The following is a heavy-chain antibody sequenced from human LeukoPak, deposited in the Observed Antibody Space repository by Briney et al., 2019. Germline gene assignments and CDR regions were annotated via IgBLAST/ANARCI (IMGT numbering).Heavy chain of an antibody. CDR3: ARDQSSSWYVAWFDP. CDR1: GITFSTYW. Sequence: GGSLRLSCAGSGITFSTYWMHWVRQAPGKGLVWVSRINNDESHTTYADSVKGRFTISRDNAKNTLYLQMNSLRVEDTAVYYCARDQSSSWYVAWFDPWGQGTLVTVSS. D-gene: IGHD6-13*01. J-gene: IGHJ5*02. V-gene: IGHV3-74*01. CDR2: INNDESHT.